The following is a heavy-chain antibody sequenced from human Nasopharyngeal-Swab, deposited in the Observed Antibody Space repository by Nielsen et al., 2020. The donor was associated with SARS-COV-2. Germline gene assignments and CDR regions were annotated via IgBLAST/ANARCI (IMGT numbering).Heavy chain of an antibody. CDR1: GYSFSSFD. D-gene: IGHD3-10*01. Sequence: ASVKVSCKASGYSFSSFDINWVRQATGQGLERMGWMNPYSGNTGYAQKFQGRVTMTRDTSISTAYMELSSLTPGDTAVYYCVRLEVRGVIGPWGQGTAVTVPS. CDR2: MNPYSGNT. J-gene: IGHJ5*02. V-gene: IGHV1-8*01. CDR3: VRLEVRGVIGP.